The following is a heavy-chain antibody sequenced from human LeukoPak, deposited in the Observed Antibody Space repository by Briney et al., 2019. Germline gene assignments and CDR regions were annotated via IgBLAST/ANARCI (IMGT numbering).Heavy chain of an antibody. CDR3: ARVNINNWHSCDY. CDR2: IYHSGSP. CDR1: GGSISSYS. J-gene: IGHJ4*02. Sequence: PSETLSLTCTVSGGSISSYSWNWIRRPPGKGLEWIGEIYHSGSPNYNPSLKSRVTISVDKSRNHFSLNLSSVTAADTAVYYCARVNINNWHSCDYWGQGTLVTVSS. D-gene: IGHD1-1*01. V-gene: IGHV4-59*12.